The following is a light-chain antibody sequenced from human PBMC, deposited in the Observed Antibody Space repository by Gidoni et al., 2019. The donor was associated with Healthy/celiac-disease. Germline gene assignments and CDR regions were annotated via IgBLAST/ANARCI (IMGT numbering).Light chain of an antibody. CDR3: QQYGSSPS. Sequence: EIVLPQAPGTLSLSPGERATLSCRDSHSVSSTYLAWYQQTPGQAPRLLIDGASCRSSGIPDSFSGSGSGTDFTLTISRLEPEDFAVYYCQQYGSSPSFGGGTKVEIK. CDR1: HSVSSTY. J-gene: IGKJ4*01. V-gene: IGKV3-20*01. CDR2: GAS.